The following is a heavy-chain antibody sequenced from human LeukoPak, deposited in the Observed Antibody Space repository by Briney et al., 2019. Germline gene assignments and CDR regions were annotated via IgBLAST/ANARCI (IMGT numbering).Heavy chain of an antibody. Sequence: GGSLRLSCVAFGLAFSSYSMHWVRQAPGKGLEWVGVISYDGSDEYYTDSVKGRFTISRGNSKNTVYLQMNSLRADDTAVYYCARDFTPEWFDIHWGQGTLVTVS. J-gene: IGHJ4*02. V-gene: IGHV3-30*04. D-gene: IGHD3-3*01. CDR1: GLAFSSYS. CDR3: ARDFTPEWFDIH. CDR2: ISYDGSDE.